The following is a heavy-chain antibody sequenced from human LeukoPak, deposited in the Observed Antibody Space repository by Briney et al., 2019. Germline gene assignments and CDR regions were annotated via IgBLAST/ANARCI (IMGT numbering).Heavy chain of an antibody. CDR2: ISSSGTYI. CDR1: GFTFGSFS. CDR3: ARDPGRSGGSCYSDY. V-gene: IGHV3-21*01. D-gene: IGHD2-15*01. J-gene: IGHJ4*02. Sequence: GGSPRLSCAASGFTFGSFSMTWVRQAPGKGLEWVSTISSSGTYIYYADSVKGRFTISRDNAKNSLYLQTNSLRAEDTAVYYCARDPGRSGGSCYSDYWGQGTLVTVSS.